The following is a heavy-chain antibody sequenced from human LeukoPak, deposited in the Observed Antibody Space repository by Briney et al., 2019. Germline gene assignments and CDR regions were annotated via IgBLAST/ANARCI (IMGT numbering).Heavy chain of an antibody. CDR1: GFTFDDYA. J-gene: IGHJ6*04. CDR2: INWNGGST. Sequence: PGGSLRLSCAASGFTFDDYAMSWVRQAPGKGLEWVSGINWNGGSTGYADSVKGRFTISRDNAKNSLYLQMNSLRAEDTAVYYCAELGITMIGGAWGKGTTVTISS. V-gene: IGHV3-20*04. D-gene: IGHD3-10*02. CDR3: AELGITMIGGA.